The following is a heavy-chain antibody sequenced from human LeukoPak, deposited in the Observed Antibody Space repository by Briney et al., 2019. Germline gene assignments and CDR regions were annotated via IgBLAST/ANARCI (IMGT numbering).Heavy chain of an antibody. Sequence: ASVKVSCKASGYTFTSYDINWVRQATGQGLEWMGWMNPNSGNTGYAQKFQGRVTMTRNTSISTAYMELSSLRSEDTAVYYCARGRRSRVAATTGYYYYMDVWGKETTVTVSS. CDR1: GYTFTSYD. CDR2: MNPNSGNT. J-gene: IGHJ6*03. D-gene: IGHD2-15*01. V-gene: IGHV1-8*01. CDR3: ARGRRSRVAATTGYYYYMDV.